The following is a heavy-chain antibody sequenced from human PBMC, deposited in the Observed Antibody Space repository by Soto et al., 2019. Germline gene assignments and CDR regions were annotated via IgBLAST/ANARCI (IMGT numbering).Heavy chain of an antibody. D-gene: IGHD3-22*01. CDR2: INSGGTT. Sequence: VGSLRLSCAASGFTLSTYALNWVRQAPGKGLEWVSGINSGGTTYYADSVKGRFTISRDSSKNSLYLEMNSLRVEDTAVYYCARGHNYDNGGYQYFDYWGHGTLVTVSS. V-gene: IGHV3-23*01. CDR1: GFTLSTYA. CDR3: ARGHNYDNGGYQYFDY. J-gene: IGHJ4*01.